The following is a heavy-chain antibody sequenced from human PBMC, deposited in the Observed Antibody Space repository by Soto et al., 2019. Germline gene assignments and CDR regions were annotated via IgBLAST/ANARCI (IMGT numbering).Heavy chain of an antibody. CDR2: IYYSGST. CDR1: GGSISSGGYY. V-gene: IGHV4-31*03. CDR3: ASLYSDILTGYYREGLGAFDI. D-gene: IGHD3-9*01. J-gene: IGHJ3*02. Sequence: QVQLQESGPGLVKPSQTLSLTCTVSGGSISSGGYYWSWIRQHPGKGLEWIGYIYYSGSTYYNPSRKSRVPISVDTSKKQFSLKLSSVTAAETAVYYCASLYSDILTGYYREGLGAFDIWGQGTMVTVSS.